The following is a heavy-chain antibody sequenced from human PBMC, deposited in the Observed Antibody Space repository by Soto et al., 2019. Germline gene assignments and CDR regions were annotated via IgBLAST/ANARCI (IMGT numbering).Heavy chain of an antibody. J-gene: IGHJ6*02. Sequence: SKTLSITCTVSGGSLTDSYCSWVRQPPGKGLEWIANVFYDGTTNYNPSLASRVTISVDTSKNQFSLRLSSVTAADTAVYYCARDRSALAPYYHGIAFCRQGTSVTVSS. CDR1: GGSLTDSY. CDR2: VFYDGTT. V-gene: IGHV4-59*01. CDR3: ARDRSALAPYYHGIAF.